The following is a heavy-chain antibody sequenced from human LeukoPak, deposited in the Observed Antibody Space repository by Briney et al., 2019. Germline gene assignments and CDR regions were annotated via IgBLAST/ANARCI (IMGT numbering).Heavy chain of an antibody. V-gene: IGHV4-39*01. CDR2: IYYSGST. CDR1: GGSISSSSYY. D-gene: IGHD3-10*01. Sequence: SETLSLTCTVSGGSISSSSYYWGWIRHPPGKGLEWIGSIYYSGSTYYNPSLKSRVTISVDTSKNQFSLKLSSVTAADTAVYYCAMPHYYGSGSYHYWGQGTLVTVSS. J-gene: IGHJ4*02. CDR3: AMPHYYGSGSYHY.